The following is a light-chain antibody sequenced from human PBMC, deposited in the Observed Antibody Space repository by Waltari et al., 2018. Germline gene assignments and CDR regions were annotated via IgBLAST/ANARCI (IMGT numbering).Light chain of an antibody. Sequence: EVVMTKSPATLSLSPGDRAIPTSRASQSVGGAVAWYQQRPGQAPRLLIHGASARATGVPPRFSGGGSGTDFTLTINRVQSEDFAVYYCQQYRDWPPLTFGGGTKVEIK. CDR2: GAS. J-gene: IGKJ4*01. V-gene: IGKV3D-15*01. CDR1: QSVGGA. CDR3: QQYRDWPPLT.